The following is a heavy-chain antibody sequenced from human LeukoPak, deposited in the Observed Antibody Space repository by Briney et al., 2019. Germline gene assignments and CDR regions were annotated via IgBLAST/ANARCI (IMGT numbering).Heavy chain of an antibody. Sequence: SQTLSLTCTVSGGSISSDSYYWSWIRQHPGKGLEWIGYIYYSWSNYYNPSLKSRVTILIDTSKNQFSLKLSSVTAADTAVYYCARVRDYDFWSGYQRSYYGMDVWGQGTTVTVSS. CDR2: IYYSWSN. CDR1: GGSISSDSYY. J-gene: IGHJ6*02. CDR3: ARVRDYDFWSGYQRSYYGMDV. V-gene: IGHV4-31*03. D-gene: IGHD3-3*01.